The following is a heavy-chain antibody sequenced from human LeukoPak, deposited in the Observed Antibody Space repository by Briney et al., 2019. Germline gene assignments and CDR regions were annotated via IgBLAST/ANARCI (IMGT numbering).Heavy chain of an antibody. V-gene: IGHV4-4*07. CDR3: ARDLEVRGGITPTPF. CDR1: GGSISSYY. D-gene: IGHD3-10*01. J-gene: IGHJ4*02. CDR2: IYTSGST. Sequence: PSETLSLTCTVSGGSISSYYWSWIRQPAGKGLEWIGRIYTSGSTNYNPSLKSRVTISVDTSKNQFSLKLSSVTAADTALYYCARDLEVRGGITPTPFWGQGTLVTVSS.